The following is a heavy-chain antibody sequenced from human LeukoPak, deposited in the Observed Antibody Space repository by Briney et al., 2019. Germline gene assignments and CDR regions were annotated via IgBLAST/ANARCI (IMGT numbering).Heavy chain of an antibody. V-gene: IGHV1-18*01. J-gene: IGHJ5*02. CDR1: GYSFTSYG. CDR3: ARDGSCSGGSCAMDGWFDP. Sequence: ASVTVSCKTSGYSFTSYGVTWVRQAPGQGGEGMGWIGGYTGHTNYVQKFQGRVTMTTDTSTSTAYMELRSLTSDDTAVYYCARDGSCSGGSCAMDGWFDPWGQGTLVTVSS. D-gene: IGHD2-15*01. CDR2: IGGYTGHT.